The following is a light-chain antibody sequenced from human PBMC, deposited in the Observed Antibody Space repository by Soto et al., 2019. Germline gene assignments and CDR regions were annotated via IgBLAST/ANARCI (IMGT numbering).Light chain of an antibody. J-gene: IGLJ1*01. V-gene: IGLV2-14*03. CDR1: SSDIGHYDY. Sequence: QSVLTQPASVSGSPGQSITISCTGTSSDIGHYDYVSWYQQHPGKAPKLMIYHVTNRPSGVSNRYSGSKSGNSASLTISGLQAEDEADYYCCSLTTSHTYVFGSGTKVTVL. CDR3: CSLTTSHTYV. CDR2: HVT.